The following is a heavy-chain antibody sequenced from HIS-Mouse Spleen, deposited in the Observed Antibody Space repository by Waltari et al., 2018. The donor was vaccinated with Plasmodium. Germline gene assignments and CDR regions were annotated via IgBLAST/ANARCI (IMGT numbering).Heavy chain of an antibody. Sequence: QVQLQQWGAGLLKPSETLSLTCAVYGGSFSGYSWSWIRQPPGKVLEWIGEINHSGSTNYNPSLKSRVTISVDTSKNQFSLKLSSVTAADTAVYYCASSGSGSYYYWGQGTLVTVSS. V-gene: IGHV4-34*01. CDR1: GGSFSGYS. CDR2: INHSGST. CDR3: ASSGSGSYYY. D-gene: IGHD3-10*01. J-gene: IGHJ4*02.